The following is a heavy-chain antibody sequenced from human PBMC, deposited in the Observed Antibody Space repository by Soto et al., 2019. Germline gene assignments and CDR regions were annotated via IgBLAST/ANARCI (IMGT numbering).Heavy chain of an antibody. CDR2: VYYTGGT. J-gene: IGHJ6*02. V-gene: IGHV4-59*08. D-gene: IGHD2-15*01. CDR3: VRQGIDSLHGLGDV. CDR1: SGPSSSHN. Sequence: QVHVQQSGPGLVKPSETLSLSCTVSSGPSSSHNWGWIRQPPGRGLEWIGYVYYTGGTSYHPSLNSRVTLSAATSTNPISLTLSSVPAADPAVYYCVRQGIDSLHGLGDVWGQGPTVSVSS.